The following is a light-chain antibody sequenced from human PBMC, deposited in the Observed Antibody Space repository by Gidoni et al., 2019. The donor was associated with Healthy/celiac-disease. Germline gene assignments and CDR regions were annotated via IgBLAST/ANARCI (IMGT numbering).Light chain of an antibody. CDR3: QQFNSYPYH. J-gene: IGKJ5*01. CDR1: QGISSA. V-gene: IGKV1-13*02. Sequence: AIQLTQSPSSLSASVGDRVTITCRASQGISSALAWYQQKTGKAPKLLIYDASSLESGVPSRFSGSGSGTDFTLTISSLQPEDFATYYCQQFNSYPYHFXQXTRLEIK. CDR2: DAS.